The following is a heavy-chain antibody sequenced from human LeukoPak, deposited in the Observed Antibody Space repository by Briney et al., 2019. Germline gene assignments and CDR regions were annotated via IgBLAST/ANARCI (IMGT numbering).Heavy chain of an antibody. J-gene: IGHJ5*01. CDR1: GVSINSHY. V-gene: IGHV4-59*08. CDR2: IYYSGST. CDR3: ARHDPTYSGSYDS. Sequence: PSETLSLTCTVSGVSINSHYWSWIRQPPGKGLEWIGYIYYSGSTNYNPALRSRVTISVDTSKNQFSLKFISVTAADTAMYYCARHDPTYSGSYDSWGQGILVTVSS. D-gene: IGHD1-26*01.